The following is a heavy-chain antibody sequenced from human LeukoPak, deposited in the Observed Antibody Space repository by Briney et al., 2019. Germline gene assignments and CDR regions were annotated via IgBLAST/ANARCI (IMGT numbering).Heavy chain of an antibody. J-gene: IGHJ4*02. D-gene: IGHD1-26*01. CDR3: AREEGSYPESLDS. Sequence: GASVKVSCKASGYTFTSYAMHWVRQAPGQGLEWMGWINPDSGDTTYAQKFQGRVTMTRDTSISTAYMELSRLTSDDTAVYYCAREEGSYPESLDSWGQGSLVTVSS. V-gene: IGHV1-2*02. CDR2: INPDSGDT. CDR1: GYTFTSYA.